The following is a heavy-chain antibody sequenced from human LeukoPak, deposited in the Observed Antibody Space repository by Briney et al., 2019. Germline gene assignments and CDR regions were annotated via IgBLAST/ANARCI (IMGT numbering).Heavy chain of an antibody. CDR2: ISAYNGNT. Sequence: ASVKVSCKASGYTFTSYGISWVRQAPGQGLEWMGWISAYNGNTNYAQKLQGRVTMTTDTSTSTAYMELRSPRSDDTAVYYCASSIAVAGTGLLVYWGQGTLVTVSS. J-gene: IGHJ4*02. V-gene: IGHV1-18*04. CDR3: ASSIAVAGTGLLVY. CDR1: GYTFTSYG. D-gene: IGHD6-19*01.